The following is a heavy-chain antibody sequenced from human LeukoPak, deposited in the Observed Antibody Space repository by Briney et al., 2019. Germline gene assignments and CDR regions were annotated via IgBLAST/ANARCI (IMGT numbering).Heavy chain of an antibody. J-gene: IGHJ4*02. CDR1: GGSFSGYY. D-gene: IGHD3-10*01. CDR3: ARRVVRGPRGGYFDY. V-gene: IGHV4-34*01. Sequence: PSETLSLTCAVYGGSFSGYYWSWIRQPPGKGLEWIGEINHSGSINYNPSLKSRVTISVDTSKNQFSLKLSSVTAADTAVYYCARRVVRGPRGGYFDYWGQGTLVTVSS. CDR2: INHSGSI.